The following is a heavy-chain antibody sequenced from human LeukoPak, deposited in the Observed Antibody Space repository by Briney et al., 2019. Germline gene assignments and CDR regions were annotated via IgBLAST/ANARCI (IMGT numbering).Heavy chain of an antibody. Sequence: GESLKISCKGSGYSLTSYWIGCVRQMPGKGLEWMGIIYPGDSDTRYSPSFQGQVTISADKSISTAYLQWSSLKASDTAMYYCARLVGAPYYYYYMDVWGKGTTVTVSS. CDR3: ARLVGAPYYYYYMDV. V-gene: IGHV5-51*01. CDR2: IYPGDSDT. J-gene: IGHJ6*03. CDR1: GYSLTSYW. D-gene: IGHD1-26*01.